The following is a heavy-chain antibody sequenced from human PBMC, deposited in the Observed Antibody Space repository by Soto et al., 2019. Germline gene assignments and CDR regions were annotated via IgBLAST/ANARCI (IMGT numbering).Heavy chain of an antibody. J-gene: IGHJ5*02. CDR1: GGAISTYY. Sequence: SETLSFTGTASGGAISTYYWTWIRQTAGKGLEWIGRIYSSGSTTYNPALPSRVTMSLATSNNQFSLRLTSVTAADTAVYSCARGQRFSDWFDPWGQGTLVNVS. D-gene: IGHD3-3*01. CDR3: ARGQRFSDWFDP. CDR2: IYSSGST. V-gene: IGHV4-4*07.